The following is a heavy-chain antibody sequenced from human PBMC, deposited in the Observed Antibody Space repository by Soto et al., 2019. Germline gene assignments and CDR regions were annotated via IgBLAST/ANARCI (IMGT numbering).Heavy chain of an antibody. Sequence: QLQLQESGPGLVKPSETLSLTCTVSGGSISSSSYYWGWIRQPPGKGLEWIGSIYFSGDTYNNPSLKSRVTISVDTSKNQFSLKVTSVTAADTAVYYCARHVAVNTDQFDYWGQGTLVTVSS. CDR2: IYFSGDT. CDR3: ARHVAVNTDQFDY. D-gene: IGHD5-18*01. CDR1: GGSISSSSYY. J-gene: IGHJ4*02. V-gene: IGHV4-39*01.